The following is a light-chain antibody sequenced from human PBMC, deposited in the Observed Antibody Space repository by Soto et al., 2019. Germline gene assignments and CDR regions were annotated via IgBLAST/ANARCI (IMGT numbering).Light chain of an antibody. Sequence: DIQVTQSPSSLSASPGDRITITCRASQDIKKFLAWYQQKPGKVPHLLIYAASTLRPGVPSRFSGNASGTDFTLTIASLQPEDVATYYCQKYVRAPAAFGQGTKVDVK. CDR3: QKYVRAPAA. CDR2: AAS. V-gene: IGKV1-27*01. CDR1: QDIKKF. J-gene: IGKJ1*01.